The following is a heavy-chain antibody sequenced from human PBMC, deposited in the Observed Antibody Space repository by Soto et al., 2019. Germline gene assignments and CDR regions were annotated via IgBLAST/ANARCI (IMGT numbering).Heavy chain of an antibody. Sequence: QVQLVQSGAEVKKPGSSVKVSCKASGGTFSSYAISWVRQAPGQGLEWMGGIIPIFGTANYAQKFQGRVTXTXDXXRSTAYMELSSLRSEDTAVYYCARPAATYYSGMDVWGQGTTVTVSS. CDR2: IIPIFGTA. CDR1: GGTFSSYA. V-gene: IGHV1-69*05. D-gene: IGHD2-2*01. CDR3: ARPAATYYSGMDV. J-gene: IGHJ6*02.